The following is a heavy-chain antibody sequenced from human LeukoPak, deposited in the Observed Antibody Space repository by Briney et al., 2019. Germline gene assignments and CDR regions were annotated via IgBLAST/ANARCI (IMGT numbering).Heavy chain of an antibody. V-gene: IGHV4-59*01. J-gene: IGHJ3*02. CDR3: ARDLSGYYGSGSYAFDI. D-gene: IGHD3-10*01. Sequence: PSETLSLTCAVYGGSFSSYYWSWIRQPPGKGLEWIGYIYYSGSTNYNPSLKSRVTISVDTSKNQFSLKLSSVTAADTAVYYCARDLSGYYGSGSYAFDIWGQGTMVTVSS. CDR1: GGSFSSYY. CDR2: IYYSGST.